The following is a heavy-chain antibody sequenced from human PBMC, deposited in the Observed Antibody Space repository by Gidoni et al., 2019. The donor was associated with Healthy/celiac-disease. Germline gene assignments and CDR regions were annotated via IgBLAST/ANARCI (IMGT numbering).Heavy chain of an antibody. CDR2: ISGSGGST. Sequence: EVQLLESGGGLVQPGGSLRLSCAASGFTFSSYAMSWVRQAPGKGLEWVSAISGSGGSTYYADSVKGRFTISRDNSKNTLYLQMNSLRAEDTAVYYCAKDSTYITMIVVVTHFDYWGQGTLVTVSS. D-gene: IGHD3-22*01. CDR3: AKDSTYITMIVVVTHFDY. CDR1: GFTFSSYA. J-gene: IGHJ4*02. V-gene: IGHV3-23*01.